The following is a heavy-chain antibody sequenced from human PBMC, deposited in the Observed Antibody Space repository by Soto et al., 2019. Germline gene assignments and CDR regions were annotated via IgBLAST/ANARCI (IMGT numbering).Heavy chain of an antibody. D-gene: IGHD4-17*01. V-gene: IGHV1-69*06. J-gene: IGHJ6*02. CDR2: IIPIFGTA. CDR1: GGTFSSYA. Sequence: QVQLVQSGAEVKKPGSSVKVSCKASGGTFSSYAISWVRQAPGQGLEWMGGIIPIFGTANYAQKFQGRVTITAAKSPSTAYMELSSLRSEDTAVYYCARVSVTTATFSFYYYYYGMDVWGQGTTVTVSS. CDR3: ARVSVTTATFSFYYYYYGMDV.